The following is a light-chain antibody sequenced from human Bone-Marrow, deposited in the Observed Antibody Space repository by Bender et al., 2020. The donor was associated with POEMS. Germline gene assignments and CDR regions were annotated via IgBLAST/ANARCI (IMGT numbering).Light chain of an antibody. CDR1: NSDVGGFNY. V-gene: IGLV2-14*03. CDR3: SSYTISSTWV. CDR2: DVN. J-gene: IGLJ3*02. Sequence: QSALSQPPSVSGSPGQSITISCTGTNSDVGGFNYVSWYQRLPGKAPQLMIYDVNNRPSGISDRFSGSKFGDTASLTISGLQPEDEAEYYCSSYTISSTWVFGGGTKLTVL.